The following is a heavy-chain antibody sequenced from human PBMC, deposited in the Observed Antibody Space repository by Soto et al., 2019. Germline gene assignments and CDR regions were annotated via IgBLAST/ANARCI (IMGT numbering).Heavy chain of an antibody. V-gene: IGHV1-69*02. CDR3: ARSLGYCSGGSCAPGWFDP. Sequence: ASVKLSCTASGGTFSSYTISWVRQAPGQGLEWMGRIIPILGIANYAQKFQGRVTITADKSTSTAYMELSSLRSEDTAVYYCARSLGYCSGGSCAPGWFDPWGQGTLVTVSS. J-gene: IGHJ5*02. D-gene: IGHD2-15*01. CDR2: IIPILGIA. CDR1: GGTFSSYT.